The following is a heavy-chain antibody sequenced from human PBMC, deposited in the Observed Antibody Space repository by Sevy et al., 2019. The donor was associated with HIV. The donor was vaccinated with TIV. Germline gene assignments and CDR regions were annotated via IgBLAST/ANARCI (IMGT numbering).Heavy chain of an antibody. CDR2: MNPNSGNT. D-gene: IGHD2-2*01. CDR3: VRGFQCSSTSCYAFDI. V-gene: IGHV1-8*01. J-gene: IGHJ3*02. Sequence: ASVKVSCKASGYTFTSYDINWVRQATGQGLEWMGWMNPNSGNTGYAQKFQGRVTMTRNTSISTAYMELSSLRSEDTAVYYCVRGFQCSSTSCYAFDIWGQGTMVTVSS. CDR1: GYTFTSYD.